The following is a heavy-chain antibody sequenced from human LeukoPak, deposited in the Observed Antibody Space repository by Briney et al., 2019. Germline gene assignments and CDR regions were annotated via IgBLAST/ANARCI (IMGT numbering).Heavy chain of an antibody. CDR3: ARETRSSSWYGGIGFDY. CDR1: GYTFTSYA. J-gene: IGHJ4*02. CDR2: INAGNGNT. Sequence: ASVKVSCKASGYTFTSYAMHWVRQAPGQRLEWMGWINAGNGNTIYSQKFQGRVTITRDTSASTAYMELSSLRSEDTAVYYCARETRSSSWYGGIGFDYWGQGTLVTVSS. D-gene: IGHD6-13*01. V-gene: IGHV1-3*01.